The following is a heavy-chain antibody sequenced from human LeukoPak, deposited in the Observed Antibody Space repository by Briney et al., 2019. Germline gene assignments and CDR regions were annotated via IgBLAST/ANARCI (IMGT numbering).Heavy chain of an antibody. CDR2: IYHSGST. CDR3: ATGAAAGN. D-gene: IGHD6-13*01. Sequence: SETLSLTCAVSGGSISSGGYSWSWIRQPPGKGLEWIGYIYHSGSTYYNPSLKSRVTISVDTSKNQFSLKLSSVTAADTAMYYCATGAAAGNWGQGTLVTASS. V-gene: IGHV4-30-2*02. J-gene: IGHJ4*02. CDR1: GGSISSGGYS.